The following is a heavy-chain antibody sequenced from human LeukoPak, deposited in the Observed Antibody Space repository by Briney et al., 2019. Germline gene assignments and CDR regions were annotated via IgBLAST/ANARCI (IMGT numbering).Heavy chain of an antibody. D-gene: IGHD3-10*01. V-gene: IGHV4-34*01. CDR2: INHSGST. J-gene: IGHJ6*04. CDR1: GGSFSGYY. CDR3: ARGGGQLWFGELSYYYGMDV. Sequence: SETLSLTCAVYGGSFSGYYWSWIRQPPGKGLEWIGEINHSGSTNYNPSLKSRVTISVDTSKNQFSLKLSSVTAADTAVYYCARGGGQLWFGELSYYYGMDVWGEGTTVTVSS.